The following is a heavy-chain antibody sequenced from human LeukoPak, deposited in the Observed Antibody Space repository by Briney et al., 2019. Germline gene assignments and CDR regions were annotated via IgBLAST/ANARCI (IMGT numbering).Heavy chain of an antibody. J-gene: IGHJ4*02. CDR2: IYYSGST. Sequence: SETLSLTCTVSGGSISSYYWSWIRQPPGKGLEWIGYIYYSGSTNYNPSLKRRVTISVDPSKNQFSLTLSSVTAADTAVYYCARLVAGIAATGHFDYWGQGTLVTVSS. V-gene: IGHV4-59*08. D-gene: IGHD6-13*01. CDR1: GGSISSYY. CDR3: ARLVAGIAATGHFDY.